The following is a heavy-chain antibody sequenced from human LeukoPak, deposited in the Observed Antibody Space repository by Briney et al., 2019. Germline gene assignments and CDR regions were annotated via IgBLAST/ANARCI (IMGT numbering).Heavy chain of an antibody. J-gene: IGHJ3*02. CDR3: ARDGEGWDAFDI. CDR2: IYTSGSP. V-gene: IGHV4-4*07. CDR1: GASISTYY. Sequence: SSETLSLTCTVSGASISTYYWTWIRQPAGKGLEWIGRIYTSGSPNYNSSFKSRVTMSIDTSKNQFSLKLSSVTAADTAVYYCARDGEGWDAFDIWGQGTMVTVSS. D-gene: IGHD3-10*01.